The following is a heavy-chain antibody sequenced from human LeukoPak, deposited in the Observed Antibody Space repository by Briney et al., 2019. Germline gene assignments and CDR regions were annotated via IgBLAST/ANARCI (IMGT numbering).Heavy chain of an antibody. CDR2: INSDGSST. D-gene: IGHD3-22*01. J-gene: IGHJ4*02. CDR1: GFTFSSYW. Sequence: QPGGSLRLSCAASGFTFSSYWMHWVRQAPGKGLVWVSRINSDGSSTTYADSVKGRFTISRDNAKNTLYLQMNSLRAEDTAVYYCARGGHYDGSAYYPKGFDYWGQGTLVTASS. CDR3: ARGGHYDGSAYYPKGFDY. V-gene: IGHV3-74*03.